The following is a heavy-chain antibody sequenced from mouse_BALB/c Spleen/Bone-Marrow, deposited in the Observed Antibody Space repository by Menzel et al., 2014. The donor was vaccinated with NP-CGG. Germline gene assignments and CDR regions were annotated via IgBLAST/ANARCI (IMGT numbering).Heavy chain of an antibody. CDR1: GYTFTSYW. CDR2: INPSTGYT. V-gene: IGHV1-7*01. CDR3: ARKGYGNYHYYAMDY. J-gene: IGHJ4*01. D-gene: IGHD2-1*01. Sequence: VQLQQSGAELAKPGASVKMSCKASGYTFTSYWMYWIKQRPGQGLEWIGYINPSTGYTEYNQKFKDKATLTADISSNTAYMQLSSLTSEDSAVYYCARKGYGNYHYYAMDYWGQGTSVTVSS.